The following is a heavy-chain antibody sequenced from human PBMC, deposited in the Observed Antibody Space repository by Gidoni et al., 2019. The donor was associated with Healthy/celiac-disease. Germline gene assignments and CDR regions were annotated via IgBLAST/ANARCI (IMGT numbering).Heavy chain of an antibody. CDR3: ASRRQLVGKYYYYYGMDV. CDR1: GGTFSSYA. Sequence: QVQLVQSGAAVKKPGSSVKVSCTASGGTFSSYAISWVRQAPGQGLEWMGGIIPIFGTANYAQKFQGRVTITADESTSTAYMELSSLRSEDTAVYYCASRRQLVGKYYYYYGMDVWGQGTTVTVSS. J-gene: IGHJ6*02. V-gene: IGHV1-69*01. CDR2: IIPIFGTA. D-gene: IGHD6-6*01.